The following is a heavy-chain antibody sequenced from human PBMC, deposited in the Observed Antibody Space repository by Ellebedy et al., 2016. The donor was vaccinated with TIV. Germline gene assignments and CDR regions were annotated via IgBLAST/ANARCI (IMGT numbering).Heavy chain of an antibody. Sequence: GESLKISXAASGFTFSSYGMHWVRQAPGKGLEWVAVISYDGSNKYYADSVKGRFTISRDNSKNTLYLQMNSLRAEDTAVYYCARDLISDDQVDYYYGMDVWGQGTTVTVSS. CDR3: ARDLISDDQVDYYYGMDV. CDR1: GFTFSSYG. D-gene: IGHD1-1*01. CDR2: ISYDGSNK. J-gene: IGHJ6*02. V-gene: IGHV3-30*03.